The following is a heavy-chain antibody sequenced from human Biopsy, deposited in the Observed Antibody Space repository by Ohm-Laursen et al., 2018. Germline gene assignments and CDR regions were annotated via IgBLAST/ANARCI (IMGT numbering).Heavy chain of an antibody. CDR3: ARDASQGFDS. CDR1: GFTFSDYA. V-gene: IGHV3-74*01. J-gene: IGHJ5*01. Sequence: SLRLSCTASGFTFSDYAMHWVRQAPGKGLEWVSRSNTDGSHTNYADSVKGRFTTSTDNAKNTLYLYMSSLTVEGTAVYFCARDASQGFDSWGQGTLVTVSS. CDR2: SNTDGSHT.